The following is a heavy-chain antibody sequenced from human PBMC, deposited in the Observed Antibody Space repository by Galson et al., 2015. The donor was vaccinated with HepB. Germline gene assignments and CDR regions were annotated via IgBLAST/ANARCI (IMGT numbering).Heavy chain of an antibody. CDR3: ARVADADYGDHSHFDY. Sequence: SLRLSCAASGFTFSDYYMSWIRQAPGKGLEWVSYISSSSTYTNYADSVKGRFTISRDNAEKSLYLQINSLRAEDTAVYYCARVADADYGDHSHFDYWGQGTLVTVSS. CDR2: ISSSSTYT. J-gene: IGHJ4*02. D-gene: IGHD4-17*01. CDR1: GFTFSDYY. V-gene: IGHV3-11*06.